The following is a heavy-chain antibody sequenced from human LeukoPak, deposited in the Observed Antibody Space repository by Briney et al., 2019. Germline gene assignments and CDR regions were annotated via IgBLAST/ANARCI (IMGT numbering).Heavy chain of an antibody. D-gene: IGHD3-22*01. CDR3: ARAPRGESDAASGFYGLDV. Sequence: SETLSLTCIVSGGSISTYYWTWIRQPPGKGLEWVGFSHYTGSTNYNPSLKSRVTISVDTSKNQFSLKLNSVTAADTAVYYCARAPRGESDAASGFYGLDVWGQGTTVTVSS. J-gene: IGHJ6*02. CDR1: GGSISTYY. CDR2: SHYTGST. V-gene: IGHV4-59*12.